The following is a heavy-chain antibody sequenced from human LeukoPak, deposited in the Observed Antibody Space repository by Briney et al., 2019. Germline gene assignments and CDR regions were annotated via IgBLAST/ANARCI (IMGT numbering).Heavy chain of an antibody. J-gene: IGHJ4*02. CDR3: AGLVGRYSSGLYYYYFDY. CDR1: GDSINSLDL. CDR2: MYLSGTT. D-gene: IGHD3-22*01. Sequence: SSETLSLTCTVSGDSINSLDLWSWVRQPPGKGLEWIGEMYLSGTTHSNPSVKSRVTISIDKSKNQFFLNLSSVTAADTAVYYCAGLVGRYSSGLYYYYFDYWGQGTLVTVSS. V-gene: IGHV4-4*02.